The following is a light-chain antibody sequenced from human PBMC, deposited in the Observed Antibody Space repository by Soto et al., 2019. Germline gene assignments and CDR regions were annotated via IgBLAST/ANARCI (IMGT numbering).Light chain of an antibody. CDR3: CSYAGSYTFYV. CDR2: DVS. V-gene: IGLV2-11*01. J-gene: IGLJ1*01. CDR1: SSDVGGYNY. Sequence: QSVLTQPGSVSGSPGQSVTISCTGTSSDVGGYNYVSWYQQHPGKAPKLMIYDVSKRPSGVPDRFSGSKSGNTASLTISGFQAEDEADYSCCSYAGSYTFYVFGTGTKVTVL.